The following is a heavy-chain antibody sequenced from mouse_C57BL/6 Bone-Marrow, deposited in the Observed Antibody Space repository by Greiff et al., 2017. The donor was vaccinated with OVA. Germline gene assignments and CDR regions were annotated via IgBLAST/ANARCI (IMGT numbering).Heavy chain of an antibody. CDR1: GYAFSSYW. CDR3: VSVVANYAMDY. D-gene: IGHD1-1*01. Sequence: VQLQQSGAELVKPGASVKISCKASGYAFSSYWMNWVKQRPGKGLEWIGQIYPGDGDTNYNGKFKGKATLTADKSSSTAYMQLSSLTSEDSAVYFCVSVVANYAMDYWGQGTSVTVSS. V-gene: IGHV1-80*01. J-gene: IGHJ4*01. CDR2: IYPGDGDT.